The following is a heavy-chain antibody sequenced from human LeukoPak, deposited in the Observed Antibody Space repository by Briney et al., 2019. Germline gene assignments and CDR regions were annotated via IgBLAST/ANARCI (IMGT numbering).Heavy chain of an antibody. CDR3: ARSYSSGWYDSEFDP. CDR2: IYYSGST. D-gene: IGHD6-19*01. J-gene: IGHJ5*02. CDR1: GGSLSSYY. V-gene: IGHV4-59*01. Sequence: SETLSLTCTVSGGSLSSYYWSWIQQPPGKGLEWIGYIYYSGSTNYNPSLKSRVTISVDTSKNQFSLKLSSVTAADTAVYYCARSYSSGWYDSEFDPWGQGTLVTVSS.